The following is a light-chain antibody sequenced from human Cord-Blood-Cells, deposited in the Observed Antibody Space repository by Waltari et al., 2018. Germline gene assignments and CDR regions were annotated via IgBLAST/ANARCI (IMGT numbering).Light chain of an antibody. J-gene: IGKJ4*01. CDR2: DAS. V-gene: IGKV3-11*01. CDR3: QQRSNWPLT. Sequence: IVLTQTPATLSLSPGDSAARSCRTSQSVSSYLAWYQQKPGQAPRLLIYDASNRSTGIPARFSGSGSGTDFTLTISSLEPEDFAVYYCQQRSNWPLTFGGGTKVEIK. CDR1: QSVSSY.